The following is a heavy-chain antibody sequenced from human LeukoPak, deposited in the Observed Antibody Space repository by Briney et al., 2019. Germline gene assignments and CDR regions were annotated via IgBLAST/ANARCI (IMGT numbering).Heavy chain of an antibody. Sequence: ASVKVSCKASGYTFTGYYMHWVRQAPGQGLEWMGIINPSGGSTSYAQKFQGRVTTTRDMSTSTVYMELSSLRSEDTAVYYCARGALMVYATFDYWGQGTLVTVSS. V-gene: IGHV1-46*01. J-gene: IGHJ4*02. D-gene: IGHD2-8*01. CDR2: INPSGGST. CDR3: ARGALMVYATFDY. CDR1: GYTFTGYY.